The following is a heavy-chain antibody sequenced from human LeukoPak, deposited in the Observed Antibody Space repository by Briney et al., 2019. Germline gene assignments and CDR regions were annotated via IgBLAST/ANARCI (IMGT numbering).Heavy chain of an antibody. CDR1: GVTLSSYA. CDR3: TTGIRGD. D-gene: IGHD3-10*01. J-gene: IGHJ4*02. CDR2: ISSSGSGGNT. Sequence: GGSLRLSCAASGVTLSSYAMSWARQAPGKGLEWVSGISSSGSGGNTYYADSVKGRFTISRDDSKNTLNLQMNSLKTEDTAVYYCTTGIRGDWGQGTLVTVSS. V-gene: IGHV3-23*01.